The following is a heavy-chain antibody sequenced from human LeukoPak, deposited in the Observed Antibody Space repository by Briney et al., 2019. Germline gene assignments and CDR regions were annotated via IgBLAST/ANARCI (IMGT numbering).Heavy chain of an antibody. V-gene: IGHV3-23*01. J-gene: IGHJ6*03. Sequence: GGSLRLSCAASGFTFSSYAMSWVRQAPGKGLEWVSAISGSGGSTYYADSVKGRFTISRDNSKNTLYLQMNSLRAEDTAVYYCAKALAARPPFGHYYYMDAWGKGTTVTVSS. CDR1: GFTFSSYA. CDR2: ISGSGGST. D-gene: IGHD6-6*01. CDR3: AKALAARPPFGHYYYMDA.